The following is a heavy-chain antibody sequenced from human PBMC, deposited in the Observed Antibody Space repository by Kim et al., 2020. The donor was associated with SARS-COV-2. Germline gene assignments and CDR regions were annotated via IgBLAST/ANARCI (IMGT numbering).Heavy chain of an antibody. CDR3: AMGPYTGXXDF. D-gene: IGHD2-2*02. Sequence: SQTLSLTCAISGDIISNNIVTWNWIRQSPSRGLEWLGRTFYRSKWYYDYAVSVKGRMDISPDTSKNQFSLHLNSVTPEDTATYFCAMGPYTGXXDFWGQGTXVXVSS. CDR1: GDIISNNIVT. V-gene: IGHV6-1*01. J-gene: IGHJ4*02. CDR2: TFYRSKWYY.